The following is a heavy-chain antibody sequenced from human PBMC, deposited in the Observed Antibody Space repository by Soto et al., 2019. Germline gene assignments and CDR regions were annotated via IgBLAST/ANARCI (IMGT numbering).Heavy chain of an antibody. CDR1: GFRFSNYS. J-gene: IGHJ4*02. D-gene: IGHD4-17*01. Sequence: EVQLVESGGGLVKPGESLRLSCAASGFRFSNYSMNWVRQVPGKGLEWVSSISSNSGYTLYTDSVKGRFTISRDNAKSSLYLQMSSLRDEDTAVYYCTRGSYGAYDYWGQGTLVTVSS. CDR2: ISSNSGYT. V-gene: IGHV3-21*02. CDR3: TRGSYGAYDY.